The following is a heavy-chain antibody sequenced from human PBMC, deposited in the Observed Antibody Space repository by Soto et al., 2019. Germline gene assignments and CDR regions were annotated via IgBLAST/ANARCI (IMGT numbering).Heavy chain of an antibody. CDR3: AGVVKDIVVVVAATPFDY. D-gene: IGHD2-15*01. J-gene: IGHJ4*02. V-gene: IGHV1-18*01. CDR1: GYTFTSYG. CDR2: ISAYNGNT. Sequence: QVQLVQSGAEVKKPGASVKVSCKASGYTFTSYGISWVRQAPGQGLEWMGWISAYNGNTNYAQKLQGRVTMTTDTSTSTAYMELRSLRSDDTAVYYCAGVVKDIVVVVAATPFDYWGQGTLVTVSS.